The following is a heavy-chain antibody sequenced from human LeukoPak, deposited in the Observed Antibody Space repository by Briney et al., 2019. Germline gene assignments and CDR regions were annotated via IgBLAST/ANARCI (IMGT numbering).Heavy chain of an antibody. CDR2: TYTGGNS. CDR3: AKLGQLATEVVY. D-gene: IGHD6-13*01. CDR1: GFTVSSIH. Sequence: PGGSLRLSCAASGFTVSSIHMVWVRQAPGKGLEWVSVTYTGGNSYYADSVKGRFTISRDNSKNTLYLQMNSLRAEDTAVYYCAKLGQLATEVVYWGQGTLVTVSS. J-gene: IGHJ4*01. V-gene: IGHV3-53*01.